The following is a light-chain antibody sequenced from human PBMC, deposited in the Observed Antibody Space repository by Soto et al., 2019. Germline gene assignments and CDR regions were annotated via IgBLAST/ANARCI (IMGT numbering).Light chain of an antibody. CDR2: DAF. CDR3: QQRRNLPWT. CDR1: QTVSSY. V-gene: IGKV3-11*01. Sequence: EIVLTQSPATLSLSPGERATLSCRARQTVSSYLAWYQQKPGQAPRLLIYDAFNRATGIPARFSGSGSGTDFTLTISSLEPEDFASYYCQQRRNLPWTFGQGTKVEIK. J-gene: IGKJ1*01.